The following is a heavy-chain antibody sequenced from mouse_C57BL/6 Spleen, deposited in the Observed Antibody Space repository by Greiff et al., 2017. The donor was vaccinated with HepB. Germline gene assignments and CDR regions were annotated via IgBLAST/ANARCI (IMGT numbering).Heavy chain of an antibody. CDR2: IYPGSGST. J-gene: IGHJ2*01. CDR3: ARWIYYYGSRYFDY. D-gene: IGHD1-1*01. CDR1: GYTFTSYW. V-gene: IGHV1-55*01. Sequence: QVQLQQPGAELVKPGASVKMSCKASGYTFTSYWITWVKQRPRQGLEWIGDIYPGSGSTNYNEKFKSKATLTVDTSSSTAYMQLSSLTSEDSAVYYCARWIYYYGSRYFDYWGQGTTLTVSS.